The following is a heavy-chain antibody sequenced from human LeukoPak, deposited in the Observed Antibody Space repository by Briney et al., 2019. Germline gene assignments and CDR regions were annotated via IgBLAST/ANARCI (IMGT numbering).Heavy chain of an antibody. CDR1: GFTFSSYW. J-gene: IGHJ4*02. Sequence: PGGSLRLSCAASGFTFSSYWMSWVRQAPGKGLEWVANIKQDGSEKYYADSVKGRFTISRDNSKNTLYLQMNSLRAEDTAVYYCARDLGAVAGIREYYFDYWGQGTLVTVSS. CDR3: ARDLGAVAGIREYYFDY. V-gene: IGHV3-7*01. CDR2: IKQDGSEK. D-gene: IGHD6-19*01.